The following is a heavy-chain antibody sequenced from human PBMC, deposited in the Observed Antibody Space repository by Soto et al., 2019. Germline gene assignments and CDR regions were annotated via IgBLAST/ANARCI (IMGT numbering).Heavy chain of an antibody. V-gene: IGHV3-30*18. Sequence: PGGSLRLSCPASGFIFSNYGMHWVRQAPGKGLEWVAAILYDGSNEYYADSVKGRFTIFRGNSKNILYLQMNSLRAEDTAMYYCAKDRSSSWSFDYWGQGTLVTVSS. J-gene: IGHJ4*02. CDR2: ILYDGSNE. CDR3: AKDRSSSWSFDY. CDR1: GFIFSNYG. D-gene: IGHD6-13*01.